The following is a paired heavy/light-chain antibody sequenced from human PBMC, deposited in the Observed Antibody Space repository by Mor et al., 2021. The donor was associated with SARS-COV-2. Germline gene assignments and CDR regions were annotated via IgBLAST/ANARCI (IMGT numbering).Heavy chain of an antibody. J-gene: IGHJ5*01. CDR2: IIPIFGTA. D-gene: IGHD3-3*01. CDR3: AKDGRTTSSGYHHHGWFDS. CDR1: GGTFSSYA. V-gene: IGHV1-69*01. Sequence: QVQLVQSGAEVKKPGSSVKVSCKASGGTFSSYAISWVRQAPGQGLEWMGGIIPIFGTANYAQKFQGRVTITADESTSTAYMELSSLRSEDTAVYYCAKDGRTTSSGYHHHGWFDSWGQGTLVTVSS.
Light chain of an antibody. CDR1: QSISNY. CDR2: DAS. Sequence: IVLTQSPATLSLSPGERATLSCRASQSISNYLAWYQHKPGQAPRLLIYDASNRATGIPARFSGSGSGTDFTLTISSLEPEDFAVYYCQQRSNFLTFGGGTKVEIK. V-gene: IGKV3-11*01. CDR3: QQRSNFLT. J-gene: IGKJ4*01.